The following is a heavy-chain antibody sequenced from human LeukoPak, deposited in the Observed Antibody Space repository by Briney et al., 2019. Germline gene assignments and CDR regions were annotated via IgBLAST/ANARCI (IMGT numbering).Heavy chain of an antibody. J-gene: IGHJ4*02. V-gene: IGHV4-30-4*08. D-gene: IGHD4-23*01. CDR2: IYYSGST. CDR1: GGSISSGDYY. CDR3: ASAVIYGGNTFDY. Sequence: PSETLSLTCTVSGGSISSGDYYWSWIRQPPGKGLEWVGYIYYSGSTYYNPSLKSRVTISVDTSKNQLSLTLSSVTAADTAVYYCASAVIYGGNTFDYWGQGTLVTVSS.